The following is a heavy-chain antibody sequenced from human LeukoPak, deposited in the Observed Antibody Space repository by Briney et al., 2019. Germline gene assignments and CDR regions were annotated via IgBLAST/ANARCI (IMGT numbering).Heavy chain of an antibody. CDR3: AREAGYSSGLFDY. CDR2: IYISGIT. J-gene: IGHJ4*02. CDR1: GGSISNDY. V-gene: IGHV4-4*07. D-gene: IGHD6-19*01. Sequence: PSETLSLTCTVSGGSISNDYWSWIRQPAGKRLEWIGHIYISGITNYNPSLKSRVTMSMDTSKNQFSLKLTSVTAADTAVYYCAREAGYSSGLFDYWGQGTLVTVSS.